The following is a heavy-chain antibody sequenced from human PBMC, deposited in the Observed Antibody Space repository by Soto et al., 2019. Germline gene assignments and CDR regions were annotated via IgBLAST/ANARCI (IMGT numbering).Heavy chain of an antibody. CDR2: IYYSGST. D-gene: IGHD1-1*01. CDR1: GGSISSGDYY. J-gene: IGHJ4*02. CDR3: ARVVQAPQSWRNDFDY. Sequence: PSETLSLTCTVSGGSISSGDYYWSWIRQPPGKGLEWIGYIYYSGSTYYNPSLKSRVAISVDTSKNQFSLKLSSVTAADTAVYYCARVVQAPQSWRNDFDYWGQGTLVTIYS. V-gene: IGHV4-30-4*01.